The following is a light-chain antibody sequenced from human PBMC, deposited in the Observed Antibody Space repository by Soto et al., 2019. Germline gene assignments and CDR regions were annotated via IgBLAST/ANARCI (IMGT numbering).Light chain of an antibody. Sequence: HSALTQPTSVSASPGQSITISCTGTSGDGGGYNYVSWCQQHPGEAPKLLIHDVSKRPSGVSDRFSGSKSGNTASLTVSGLQAEDEADYYCSSYAGSNNYVFGTGTKVTVL. J-gene: IGLJ1*01. CDR3: SSYAGSNNYV. CDR1: SGDGGGYNY. V-gene: IGLV2-8*01. CDR2: DVS.